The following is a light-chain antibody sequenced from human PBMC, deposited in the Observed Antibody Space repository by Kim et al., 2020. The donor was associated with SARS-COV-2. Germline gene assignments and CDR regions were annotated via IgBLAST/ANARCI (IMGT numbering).Light chain of an antibody. V-gene: IGLV2-14*03. CDR3: TSYTRSDTWV. CDR2: GVS. Sequence: TITISCTGTNNDVGGYNFVSWYQQYPGKAPKFMIYGVSQRPSGVSNRFSGSKSGNTASLTISGLQAEDEADYYCTSYTRSDTWVFGGGTQLTVL. CDR1: NNDVGGYNF. J-gene: IGLJ3*02.